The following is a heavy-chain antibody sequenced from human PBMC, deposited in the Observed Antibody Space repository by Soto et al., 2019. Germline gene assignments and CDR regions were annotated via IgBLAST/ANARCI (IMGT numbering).Heavy chain of an antibody. CDR1: GGSFRGYY. CDR2: INHSGST. CDR3: ARVRAFMSLYAFDM. V-gene: IGHV4-34*01. D-gene: IGHD1-26*01. J-gene: IGHJ3*02. Sequence: QVHLQEWGVGLLKPSETLSLTCAVYGGSFRGYYWTWIRQSPGKGLEWLGEINHSGSTNSNPSLEGRVTMVVYTFRKQSSLTLTSITVADMAVYYCARVRAFMSLYAFDMSCQWTRV.